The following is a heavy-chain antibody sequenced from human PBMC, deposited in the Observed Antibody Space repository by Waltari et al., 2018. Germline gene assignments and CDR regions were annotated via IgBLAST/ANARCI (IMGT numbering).Heavy chain of an antibody. CDR3: AKDGSWNYYYGMDV. V-gene: IGHV3-30*18. CDR2: ISYDGSTK. Sequence: GESGGGVVQPGRSLRLSCAASGFTFRSYGMHWVRQAPGKGLEWVAGISYDGSTKYYIDSVKGRFTISRDNSKNTLYLQMNSLRAEDAALYYCAKDGSWNYYYGMDVWGQGTTVTVS. J-gene: IGHJ6*02. CDR1: GFTFRSYG. D-gene: IGHD1-26*01.